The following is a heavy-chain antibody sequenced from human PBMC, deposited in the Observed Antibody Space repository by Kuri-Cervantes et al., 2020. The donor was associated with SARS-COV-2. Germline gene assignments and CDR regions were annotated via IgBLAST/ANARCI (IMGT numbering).Heavy chain of an antibody. J-gene: IGHJ6*03. Sequence: GGSLRLSCAASGFTFDDYGMSWVRQAPGKGLEWVSGINWNGGSTGYADSVKDRFTISRDNAKNSLYLQMNSLRAEDTALYHCATYDSSGSDYYYYMDVWGKGTTVTVSS. D-gene: IGHD3-22*01. CDR1: GFTFDDYG. CDR3: ATYDSSGSDYYYYMDV. CDR2: INWNGGST. V-gene: IGHV3-20*01.